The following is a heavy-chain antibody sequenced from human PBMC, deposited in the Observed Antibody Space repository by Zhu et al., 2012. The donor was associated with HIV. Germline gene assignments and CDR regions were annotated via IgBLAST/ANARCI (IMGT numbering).Heavy chain of an antibody. Sequence: QVQLQQWGAGLLKPSDTLSLTCAVYDGSFSGYSWIWIRQPPGKGLERIGEINHTGNTNYNPSLKSRVNISVDTYRRQFSLKMSSLTAADTAVYYCARQLPKYGGLYAFDIWGQGTMVTVSS. CDR3: ARQLPKYGGLYAFDI. CDR1: DGSFSGYS. D-gene: IGHD4-23*01. V-gene: IGHV4-34*01. CDR2: INHTGNT. J-gene: IGHJ3*02.